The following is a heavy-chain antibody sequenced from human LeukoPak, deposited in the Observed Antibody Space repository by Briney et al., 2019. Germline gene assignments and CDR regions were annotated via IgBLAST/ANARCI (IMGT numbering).Heavy chain of an antibody. CDR2: IYYSGST. CDR3: ARVTGYRIEDYFNY. V-gene: IGHV4-59*01. Sequence: SETLSLTCTVSCGSISSYYWSWIRQPPGKGLEWIGYIYYSGSTNYNPSLKSRVTISVETSKNEFSLKLRSVTAADTAVYYCARVTGYRIEDYFNYWGQGTLVTVSS. J-gene: IGHJ4*02. CDR1: CGSISSYY. D-gene: IGHD6-13*01.